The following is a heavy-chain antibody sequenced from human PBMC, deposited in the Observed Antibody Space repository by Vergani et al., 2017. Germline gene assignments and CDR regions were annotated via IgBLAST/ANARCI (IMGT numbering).Heavy chain of an antibody. J-gene: IGHJ5*01. CDR2: ISSSSSYI. CDR3: ASLPESVYDLRGRCYTGWFDP. CDR1: GFTFSSYS. Sequence: EVQLVESGGGLVKPGGSLRLSCAASGFTFSSYSMNWVRQAPGKGLEWVSSISSSSSYIYYADSVKGRITISRDNAKNSLYLQMNSLRAEDTAVYYCASLPESVYDLRGRCYTGWFDPWGQGTLVTVSS. D-gene: IGHD3-3*01. V-gene: IGHV3-21*01.